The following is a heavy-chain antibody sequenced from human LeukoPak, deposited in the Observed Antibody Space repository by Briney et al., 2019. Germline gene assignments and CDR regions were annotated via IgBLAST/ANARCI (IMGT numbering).Heavy chain of an antibody. CDR3: ARDLTMVRGARYRPYNWFDA. Sequence: PGGTLRLSCAASGFTFSSYAISWVRQAPGQGLEWMGGTIPIFGTANYAQKFQGRVTISADESTSTAYMELSSLRFEDTAVYYCARDLTMVRGARYRPYNWFDAWGQGTLVTVSP. V-gene: IGHV1-69*01. D-gene: IGHD3-10*01. CDR2: TIPIFGTA. J-gene: IGHJ5*02. CDR1: GFTFSSYA.